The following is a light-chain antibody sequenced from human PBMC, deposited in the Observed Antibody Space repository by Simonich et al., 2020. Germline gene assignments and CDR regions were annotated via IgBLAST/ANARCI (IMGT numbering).Light chain of an antibody. CDR3: QTWGTGIVV. CDR1: RGHSSYA. J-gene: IGLJ2*01. Sequence: QLVLTQSPSASASLGASVKLTCTLSRGHSSYAIAWHQQQPEKGPRYLMKLNSDGSHSKGDGIPGRFSGSSSGAERYLTISSLQSEDEADYYCQTWGTGIVVFGGGTKLTVL. CDR2: LNSDGSH. V-gene: IGLV4-69*01.